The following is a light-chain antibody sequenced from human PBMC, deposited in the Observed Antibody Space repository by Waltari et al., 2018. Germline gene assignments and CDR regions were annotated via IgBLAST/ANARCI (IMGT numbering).Light chain of an antibody. CDR1: QSVLYTSNYHNY. V-gene: IGKV4-1*01. J-gene: IGKJ2*01. CDR3: QQYYSAPYT. Sequence: DIVMTQSPDSLSVSLGERATINCKSSQSVLYTSNYHNYLAWYQQKPGQPPKLLLYWASTREAGVPDRFSGSGSGTDFTLGISTLQAEDVAVYYCQQYYSAPYTFGQGTRLEIK. CDR2: WAS.